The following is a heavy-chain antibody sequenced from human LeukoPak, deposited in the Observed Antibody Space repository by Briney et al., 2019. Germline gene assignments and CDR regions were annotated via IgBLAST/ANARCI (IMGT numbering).Heavy chain of an antibody. CDR3: ARDGKYYYGSGSPNLFDP. CDR1: GGSISSGSYF. J-gene: IGHJ5*02. V-gene: IGHV4-61*02. D-gene: IGHD3-10*01. CDR2: IYTSGST. Sequence: PSQTLSLTCTVSGGSISSGSYFWSWIRQPAGKGLEWIGRIYTSGSTNYNPSLKSRVTMSVDTSKNQFSLKLSSVTAAGTAVYYCARDGKYYYGSGSPNLFDPWGQGTLVTVSS.